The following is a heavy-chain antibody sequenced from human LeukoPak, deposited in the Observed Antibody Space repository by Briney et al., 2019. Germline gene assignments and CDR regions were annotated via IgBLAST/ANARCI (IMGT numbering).Heavy chain of an antibody. V-gene: IGHV4-39*07. D-gene: IGHD3-22*01. J-gene: IGHJ3*02. CDR1: GGSISSSSYY. Sequence: SETLSLTCTVSGGSISSSSYYWGWIRQPPGKGLEWIGSIYYSGSTYHNPSLKSRVTISVDTSKNQFSLKLSSVTAADTAVYYCASSQYYYDSSAARGAFDIWGQGTMVTVSS. CDR2: IYYSGST. CDR3: ASSQYYYDSSAARGAFDI.